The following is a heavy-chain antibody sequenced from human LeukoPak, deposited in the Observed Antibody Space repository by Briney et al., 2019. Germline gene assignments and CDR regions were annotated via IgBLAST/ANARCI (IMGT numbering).Heavy chain of an antibody. Sequence: SGGSLRLSCAASGFTFSSYAMHWVRQAPGKGLEWVAVISYDGSNKYYADSVKGRFTISRDNSKNTLYLQMNSLRAEDTAVYYCAKQWNPVALGDVWGKGTTVTVSS. J-gene: IGHJ6*04. D-gene: IGHD1-1*01. CDR3: AKQWNPVALGDV. CDR1: GFTFSSYA. V-gene: IGHV3-30*04. CDR2: ISYDGSNK.